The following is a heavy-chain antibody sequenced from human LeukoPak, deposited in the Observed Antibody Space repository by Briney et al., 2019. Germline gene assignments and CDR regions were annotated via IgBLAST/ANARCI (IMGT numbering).Heavy chain of an antibody. CDR2: ISYDGSNT. Sequence: GGSLRLSCAASGFTFSSYGMHWVRQAPGKGLEWLALISYDGSNTYYADSVKGRFTISRDNSKNTLYLQMNSLRAEDTAVYYCAKDLVPAAYYYYGVDVWGQGTTVTVSS. D-gene: IGHD2-2*01. V-gene: IGHV3-30*18. CDR1: GFTFSSYG. CDR3: AKDLVPAAYYYYGVDV. J-gene: IGHJ6*02.